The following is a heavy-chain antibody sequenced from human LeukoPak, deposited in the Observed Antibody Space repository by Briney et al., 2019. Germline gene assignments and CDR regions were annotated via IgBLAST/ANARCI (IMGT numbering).Heavy chain of an antibody. J-gene: IGHJ5*02. V-gene: IGHV1-69*04. Sequence: ASVKVSCKASGGTFSSYTISWVRQAPGQGLEWMGRIIPILGIANYAQKFQGRVTITADKSTSAAYMELSSLRSEDTAVYYRARDFGGRIAAPLGRHWFDPWGQGTLVTVSS. D-gene: IGHD6-6*01. CDR2: IIPILGIA. CDR1: GGTFSSYT. CDR3: ARDFGGRIAAPLGRHWFDP.